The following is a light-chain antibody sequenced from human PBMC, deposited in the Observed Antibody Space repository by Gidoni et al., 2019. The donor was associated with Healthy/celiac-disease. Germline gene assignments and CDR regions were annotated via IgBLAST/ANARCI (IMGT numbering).Light chain of an antibody. CDR2: SNN. V-gene: IGLV1-44*01. CDR1: SSNIGSNT. Sequence: QSVLTPPPSASGPPGQRVTISCSGSSSNIGSNTVNWYQPLPGTAPKLLIYSNNQRPSGVPDRFSGSKSGTSASLAISGLQSEDEADYYCAAWDDSLNGYVVFGGGTKLTVL. CDR3: AAWDDSLNGYVV. J-gene: IGLJ2*01.